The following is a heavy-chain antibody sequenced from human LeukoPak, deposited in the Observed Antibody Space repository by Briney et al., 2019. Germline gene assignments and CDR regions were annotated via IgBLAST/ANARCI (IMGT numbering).Heavy chain of an antibody. D-gene: IGHD3-22*01. CDR2: IYYSGST. V-gene: IGHV4-31*03. J-gene: IGHJ4*02. CDR3: ARREIYDSSGYSLDY. CDR1: GGSISSGGYY. Sequence: PSETLSLTCTVSGGSISSGGYYWSWIRQHPGKGLEWIGYIYYSGSTYYNPSLKSRVTISVDTSKNQFSLKLSSVTAADTAVYYCARREIYDSSGYSLDYWGQGTLVTVSS.